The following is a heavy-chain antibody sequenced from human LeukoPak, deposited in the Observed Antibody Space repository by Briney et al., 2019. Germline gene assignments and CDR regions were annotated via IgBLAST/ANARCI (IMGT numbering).Heavy chain of an antibody. Sequence: SETLSLTCTVSGGYISSYYWSWIRQPPGKGLEWIGYIYYSGSTNYNPSLKSRVTISVDTSKNQFPLKLSSVTAADTAVYYCAREGGGSAAFDYWGQGTLVTVSS. D-gene: IGHD5-12*01. CDR2: IYYSGST. V-gene: IGHV4-59*01. J-gene: IGHJ4*02. CDR3: AREGGGSAAFDY. CDR1: GGYISSYY.